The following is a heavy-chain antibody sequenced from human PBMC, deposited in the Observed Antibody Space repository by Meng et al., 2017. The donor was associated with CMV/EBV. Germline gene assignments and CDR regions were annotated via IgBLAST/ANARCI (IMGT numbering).Heavy chain of an antibody. CDR3: ARVTGYCSSTSCPNWFDP. CDR2: IYYSGST. CDR1: GGSVSSGSYY. J-gene: IGHJ5*02. Sequence: SETLSLTCTVSGGSVSSGSYYWSWIRRPPGKGLEWIGYIYYSGSTNCNPSLKSRVTISVDTSKNQFSLKLSSVTAADTAVYYCARVTGYCSSTSCPNWFDPWGQGTLVTVSS. D-gene: IGHD2-2*01. V-gene: IGHV4-61*01.